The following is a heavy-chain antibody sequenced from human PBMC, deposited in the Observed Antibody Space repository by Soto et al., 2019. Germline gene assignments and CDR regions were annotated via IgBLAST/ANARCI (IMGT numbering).Heavy chain of an antibody. Sequence: QVQLQESGPGLVKPSETLSLTCTVSGDSIRNVYLSWIRQPPGKGLEWIGFIYHSGNAKYNPSLKSRVAMSVDSSKNQISLSLNSVTAADSAVYFCARAHAPTLPFDSWGQGTLVTVSS. J-gene: IGHJ4*02. V-gene: IGHV4-59*13. CDR3: ARAHAPTLPFDS. CDR2: IYHSGNA. D-gene: IGHD2-2*01. CDR1: GDSIRNVY.